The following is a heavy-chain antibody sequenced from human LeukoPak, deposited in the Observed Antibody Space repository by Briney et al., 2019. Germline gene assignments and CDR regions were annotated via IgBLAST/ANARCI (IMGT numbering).Heavy chain of an antibody. V-gene: IGHV3-30*18. CDR2: ISYDGSNK. J-gene: IGHJ5*02. Sequence: GGSLRLSGAASGFTFSSYGMHWVRQAPGKGLEWVAVISYDGSNKYYADSVKGRFTISRDNSKNTLYLQMNSLRAEDTAVYYCAKERYCSGGSCKPRGIFLFDPWGQGTLVIVSS. D-gene: IGHD2-15*01. CDR1: GFTFSSYG. CDR3: AKERYCSGGSCKPRGIFLFDP.